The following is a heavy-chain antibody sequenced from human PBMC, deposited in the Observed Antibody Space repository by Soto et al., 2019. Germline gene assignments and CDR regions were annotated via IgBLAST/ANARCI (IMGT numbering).Heavy chain of an antibody. D-gene: IGHD5-12*01. V-gene: IGHV4-4*02. Sequence: QVQLQESGPGLVKPSGTLSLTCAVSGVSISSHDWWTWVRQPPGKGLECIGESHQSGNTNYNSSLGSRVTISVDKSKIQFSLKLTSVTDADTALYYCATGDSGRFYWGQGTLVTVSS. J-gene: IGHJ4*02. CDR1: GVSISSHDW. CDR2: SHQSGNT. CDR3: ATGDSGRFY.